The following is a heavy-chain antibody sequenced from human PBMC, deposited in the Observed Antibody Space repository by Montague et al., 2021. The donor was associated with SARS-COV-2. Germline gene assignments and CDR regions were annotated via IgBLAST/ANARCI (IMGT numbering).Heavy chain of an antibody. V-gene: IGHV3-74*01. D-gene: IGHD6-13*01. CDR1: GFTFSAYW. CDR2: IRADGTTT. Sequence: SRSLSLSASGFTFSAYWMHWVRQAPGQGLEWVARIRADGTTTNYVDSVKGRFTISRDNAQDTVYLHMTTLTAEDTAVYYCVRAFSNSFKWFDPWGQGTLVTVSS. J-gene: IGHJ5*02. CDR3: VRAFSNSFKWFDP.